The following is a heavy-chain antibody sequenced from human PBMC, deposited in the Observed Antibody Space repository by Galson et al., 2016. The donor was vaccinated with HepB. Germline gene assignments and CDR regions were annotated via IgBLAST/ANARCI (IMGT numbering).Heavy chain of an antibody. CDR2: IYWDDDK. CDR3: AHGYSSSSENYYYYGMDV. J-gene: IGHJ6*02. D-gene: IGHD6-13*01. CDR1: GFSLSTSGVG. V-gene: IGHV2-5*02. Sequence: PALVKPTQTLTLTCTFSGFSLSTSGVGVGWIRQPPGKALEWLALIYWDDDKRNSPSLKSRLTITKDTSKNQVVLTMTNMDPVDTATYYCAHGYSSSSENYYYYGMDVWGQGTTVTVSS.